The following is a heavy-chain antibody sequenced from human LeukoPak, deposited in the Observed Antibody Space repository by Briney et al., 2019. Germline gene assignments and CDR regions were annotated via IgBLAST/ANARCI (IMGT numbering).Heavy chain of an antibody. CDR3: AKPTAAGYYFDY. D-gene: IGHD6-13*01. CDR2: ISSGGGST. J-gene: IGHJ4*02. V-gene: IGHV3-23*01. CDR1: GFTFSSYA. Sequence: GGSLRLPCAASGFTFSSYALSWVRQAPGKGLEWVSTISSGGGSTYYADSVKGRFAISRDNSKNTLFLQMNSLRAEDTAVYYCAKPTAAGYYFDYWGQGTLVTFSS.